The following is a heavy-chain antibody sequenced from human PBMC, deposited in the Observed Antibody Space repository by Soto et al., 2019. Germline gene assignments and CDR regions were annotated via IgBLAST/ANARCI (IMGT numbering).Heavy chain of an antibody. Sequence: NPSETLSLTCSVSGASISSYYWSWIRQPPGKGLEWIGYIFYSGSSGSTNYNPSLKSRVTISVDTSKNQFSLKLSSVTAADTAVYYCARTALGWLDPWGQGTLVTVSS. CDR3: ARTALGWLDP. CDR2: IFYSGSSGST. CDR1: GASISSYY. D-gene: IGHD2-21*02. J-gene: IGHJ5*02. V-gene: IGHV4-59*01.